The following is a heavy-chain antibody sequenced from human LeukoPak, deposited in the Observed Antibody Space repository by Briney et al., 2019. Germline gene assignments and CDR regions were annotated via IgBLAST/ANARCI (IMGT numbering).Heavy chain of an antibody. V-gene: IGHV3-21*01. CDR2: ISTSSSYI. D-gene: IGHD1-26*01. CDR3: ARAYSERYGLGYYYMDV. Sequence: GGSLRLSCAASGFTFGTYSMNWVRQAPGKGLEWVSSISTSSSYIYYADSVKGRFTISRDNAKKSVYLQMNSLRVEDTAVYYCARAYSERYGLGYYYMDVWGKGTTVTISS. CDR1: GFTFGTYS. J-gene: IGHJ6*03.